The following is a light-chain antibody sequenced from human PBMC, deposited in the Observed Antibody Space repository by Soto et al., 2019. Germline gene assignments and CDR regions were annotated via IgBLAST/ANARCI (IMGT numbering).Light chain of an antibody. CDR2: AAS. J-gene: IGKJ4*01. CDR3: QHGYSTPLT. V-gene: IGKV1-39*01. CDR1: QSISTY. Sequence: DIQMTQSPSSLSASVGDRVTITCRASQSISTYLHWYQQKPGKAPNFLIYAASTLQSGVPSRFSGSGSGTDFTLTISSLQPEDFATYFCQHGYSTPLTFGGGTKVDIK.